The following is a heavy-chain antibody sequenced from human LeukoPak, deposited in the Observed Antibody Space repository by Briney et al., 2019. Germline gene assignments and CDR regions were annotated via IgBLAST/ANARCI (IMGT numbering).Heavy chain of an antibody. Sequence: SETLSLTCTVSGSSISSYYWSWIRQPPGKGLEWIGYIYYSGSTNYNPSLKSRVTISVDTSKNQFSLKLSSVTAADTAAYYCARTGGVIWFGELSGFDYWGQGTLVTVSS. J-gene: IGHJ4*02. CDR3: ARTGGVIWFGELSGFDY. V-gene: IGHV4-59*01. D-gene: IGHD3-10*01. CDR1: GSSISSYY. CDR2: IYYSGST.